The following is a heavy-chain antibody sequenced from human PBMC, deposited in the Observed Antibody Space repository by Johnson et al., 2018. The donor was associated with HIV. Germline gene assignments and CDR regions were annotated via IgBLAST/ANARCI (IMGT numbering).Heavy chain of an antibody. D-gene: IGHD3-22*01. Sequence: QVQLVESGGGLIQPGGSLRLSCAASGFTFSSYAMHWVRQAPGKGLAWVAVLSYAGSNKYYADFVTGRFTIAIDNSKNTLYLQMNSLRAEDTSVYYCARDLHYDSSGYFPLDIWGQGTMVTVSS. CDR2: LSYAGSNK. V-gene: IGHV3-30-3*01. J-gene: IGHJ3*02. CDR1: GFTFSSYA. CDR3: ARDLHYDSSGYFPLDI.